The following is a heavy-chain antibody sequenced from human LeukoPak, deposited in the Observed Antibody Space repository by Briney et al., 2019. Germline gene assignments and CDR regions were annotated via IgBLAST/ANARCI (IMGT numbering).Heavy chain of an antibody. CDR3: AGGGGCVFYS. D-gene: IGHD2-21*01. CDR1: ALTLRRYW. J-gene: IGHJ4*02. CDR2: IKPDRRAS. V-gene: IGHV3-7*04. Sequence: GGSLRLSCTAPALTLRRYWRTSVPQAPGKGQERVANIKPDRRASSYVDSVKGRFPSPIDKLKHSGALQLDSLRPEDVAVCDCAGGGGCVFYSWGQGTLVTVSA.